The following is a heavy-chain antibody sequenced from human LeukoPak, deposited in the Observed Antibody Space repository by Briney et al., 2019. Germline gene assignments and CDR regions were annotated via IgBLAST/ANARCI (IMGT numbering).Heavy chain of an antibody. CDR1: GFSLCRHG. CDR2: TWYGGSN. Sequence: GGSLRLSCETSGFSLCRHGMPWVRRAPGKGLEWVAVTWYGGSNYADSVKGRFTVSRDFFGNTVYLEMNNVRVDDTALYYCAREQATSGHAGALHVWGQGTVVTVSS. J-gene: IGHJ3*01. D-gene: IGHD5-12*01. V-gene: IGHV3-33*01. CDR3: AREQATSGHAGALHV.